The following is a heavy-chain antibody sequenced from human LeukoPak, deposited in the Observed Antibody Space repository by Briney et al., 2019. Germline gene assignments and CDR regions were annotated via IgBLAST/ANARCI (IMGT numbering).Heavy chain of an antibody. CDR1: GYTFTSYA. Sequence: ASVKVSCKASGYTFTSYAMHWVRQAPGQRPEWMGWINAGKGNTKYSQKFQGRVTITADESTSTAYMELSSLRSEDTAVYYCASFSHQRFEEYDYWGQGTLVTVSS. D-gene: IGHD2/OR15-2a*01. J-gene: IGHJ4*02. CDR3: ASFSHQRFEEYDY. CDR2: INAGKGNT. V-gene: IGHV1-3*01.